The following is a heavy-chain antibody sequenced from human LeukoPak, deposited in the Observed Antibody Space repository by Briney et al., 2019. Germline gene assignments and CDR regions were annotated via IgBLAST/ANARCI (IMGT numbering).Heavy chain of an antibody. J-gene: IGHJ4*02. V-gene: IGHV1-3*01. CDR1: GYTFTGYY. CDR3: ARNNYDFLPPDY. Sequence: ASVKVSCKASGYTFTGYYVHWVRQAPGQGLEWMGWINAGNGNTKYSQKFQGRVTITRDTSASTAYMELSSLRSEDTAVYYCARNNYDFLPPDYWGQGPRVTVP. D-gene: IGHD3-3*01. CDR2: INAGNGNT.